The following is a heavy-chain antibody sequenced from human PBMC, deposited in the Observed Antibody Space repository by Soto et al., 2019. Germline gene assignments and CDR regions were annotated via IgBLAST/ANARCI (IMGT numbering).Heavy chain of an antibody. CDR3: ARGARVITIFGGATPIVRNSGPFDF. Sequence: ASVKTSCKASGYTYTSYAISWVRQTPGQGLEWMGWISAYNGNTNYAQKLQGRVTMTTDTSTSTAYMEMRSLRSDDTAVYYCARGARVITIFGGATPIVRNSGPFDFWGEGTLVTVCS. CDR1: GYTYTSYA. CDR2: ISAYNGNT. V-gene: IGHV1-18*01. J-gene: IGHJ4*02. D-gene: IGHD3-3*01.